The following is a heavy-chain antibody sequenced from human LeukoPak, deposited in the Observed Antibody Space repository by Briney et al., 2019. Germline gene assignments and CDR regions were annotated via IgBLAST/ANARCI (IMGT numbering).Heavy chain of an antibody. CDR1: GGSMSSDY. CDR2: IYYSGSA. Sequence: SETLSLTCTVSGGSMSSDYWSWIRQPPGKGLEWIGYIYYSGSANYNPSLKSRVTISVDTSKNQFSLRLISVTAADTAVYYCARGQQLDYWGQGLLVTVSS. CDR3: ARGQQLDY. D-gene: IGHD1-1*01. V-gene: IGHV4-59*01. J-gene: IGHJ4*02.